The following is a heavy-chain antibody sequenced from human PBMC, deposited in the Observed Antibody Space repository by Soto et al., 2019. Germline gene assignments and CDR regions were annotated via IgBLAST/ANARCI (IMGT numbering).Heavy chain of an antibody. Sequence: QVQLVESGGGVVQPGRSLRLSCAASGFTFSSYAMHWVRQAPGKGLEWVAVISYDGSNKYYADSVKGRFTISRDNSKNTLYLQMNSLRAEDTAVYYGARLGIAVAGTDFFDYWGQGTLVTVSS. CDR2: ISYDGSNK. J-gene: IGHJ4*02. V-gene: IGHV3-30-3*01. CDR3: ARLGIAVAGTDFFDY. D-gene: IGHD6-19*01. CDR1: GFTFSSYA.